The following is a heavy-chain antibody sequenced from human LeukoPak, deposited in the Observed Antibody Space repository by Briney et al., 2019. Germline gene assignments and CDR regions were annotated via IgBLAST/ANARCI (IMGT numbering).Heavy chain of an antibody. CDR3: ARTGPLSGWFDP. CDR2: IYYSGST. Sequence: PSETLSLTCTVSGGSISSYYWSLIRQPPGKGLEWIGYIYYSGSTNYNPSLKSRVTISVDTSKNQFSLKLSSVTAADTAVYYCARTGPLSGWFDPWGQGTLVTVSS. CDR1: GGSISSYY. J-gene: IGHJ5*02. D-gene: IGHD1-14*01. V-gene: IGHV4-59*08.